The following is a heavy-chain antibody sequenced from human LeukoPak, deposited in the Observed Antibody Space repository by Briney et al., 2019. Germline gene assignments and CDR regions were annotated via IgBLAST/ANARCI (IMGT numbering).Heavy chain of an antibody. V-gene: IGHV1-18*01. J-gene: IGHJ3*02. CDR1: GYTFTSYG. Sequence: ASVKVSCKASGYTFTSYGISWVRQAPGQGLEWMGWISAYNGNTNYAQKLQGRVTTTTDTSTSTAYMELRSLRSDDTAVYYCARDRFPLPGPLYDSSGYRKWHDAFDIWGQGTMVTVSS. D-gene: IGHD3-22*01. CDR3: ARDRFPLPGPLYDSSGYRKWHDAFDI. CDR2: ISAYNGNT.